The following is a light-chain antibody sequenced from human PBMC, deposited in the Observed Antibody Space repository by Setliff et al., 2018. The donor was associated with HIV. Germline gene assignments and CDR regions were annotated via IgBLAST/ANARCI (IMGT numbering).Light chain of an antibody. CDR3: SSYTSRTPLYV. J-gene: IGLJ1*01. V-gene: IGLV2-14*03. CDR1: SSDVGGYNY. Sequence: QSALTQPASVSGSPGQSITISCTGTSSDVGGYNYVSWYQHHPGKAPKLMIYDVNKRPSGVSNRFSGSKSGNTASLTISGLQAEDEADYYCSSYTSRTPLYVFGTGTKVTVL. CDR2: DVN.